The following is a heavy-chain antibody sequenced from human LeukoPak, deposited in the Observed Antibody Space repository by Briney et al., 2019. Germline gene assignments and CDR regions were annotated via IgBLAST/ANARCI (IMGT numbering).Heavy chain of an antibody. Sequence: PGRSLRLSCAASGFTFSSYGMHWVRQAPGKGLEWVAGIWYDGNNKYYADSVKGRFTISRDNSKNTLYLQMNSLRAEDTAVYYCVKDQYYDSRGSYLDYWGQGTLVTVSS. V-gene: IGHV3-33*06. CDR2: IWYDGNNK. CDR3: VKDQYYDSRGSYLDY. D-gene: IGHD3-22*01. CDR1: GFTFSSYG. J-gene: IGHJ4*02.